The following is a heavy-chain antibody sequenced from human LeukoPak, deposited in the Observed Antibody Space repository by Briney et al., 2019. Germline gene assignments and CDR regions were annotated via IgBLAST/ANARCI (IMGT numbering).Heavy chain of an antibody. CDR2: INHSGST. CDR3: AREPDYQDAFDI. Sequence: SETLSLTCAVYGGSFSGYYWSWIRQPPGKGLDGIGEINHSGSTNYNPSLKSRVTISVDTSKNQFSLKLSSVTAADTAVYYCAREPDYQDAFDIWGQGTMVTVSS. D-gene: IGHD4-11*01. J-gene: IGHJ3*02. CDR1: GGSFSGYY. V-gene: IGHV4-34*01.